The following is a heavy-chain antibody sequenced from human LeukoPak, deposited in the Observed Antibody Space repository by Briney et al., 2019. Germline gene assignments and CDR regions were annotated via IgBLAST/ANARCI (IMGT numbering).Heavy chain of an antibody. CDR3: ARACYDSSGHYEYYFDY. J-gene: IGHJ4*02. V-gene: IGHV3-33*01. D-gene: IGHD3-22*01. Sequence: PGGSLRLSCAASGFTFSSYGMHWVRQAPGKGLEWVAVIWYDGSNKYYADSVKGRFTISRDNSKNTLDLQMNSLRAEDTAVYYCARACYDSSGHYEYYFDYWGQGTLVTVAS. CDR1: GFTFSSYG. CDR2: IWYDGSNK.